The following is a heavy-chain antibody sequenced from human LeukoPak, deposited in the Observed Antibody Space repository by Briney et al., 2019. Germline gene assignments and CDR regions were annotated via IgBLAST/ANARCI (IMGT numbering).Heavy chain of an antibody. J-gene: IGHJ6*02. V-gene: IGHV1-2*06. CDR1: GYTFTGYY. CDR2: INPNSGGT. Sequence: ASVKVSCKASGYTFTGYYMHWVRQAPGQGLEWMGRINPNSGGTNYAQKFQGRATMTRDTSISTAYMELSRLRSDDTAVYYCAGDSRFYYYYGMDVWGQGTTVTVSS. CDR3: AGDSRFYYYYGMDV. D-gene: IGHD3-16*01.